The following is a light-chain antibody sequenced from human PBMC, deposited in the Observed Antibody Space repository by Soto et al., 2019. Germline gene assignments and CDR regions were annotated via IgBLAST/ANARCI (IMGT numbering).Light chain of an antibody. CDR3: CSSAPESTYV. CDR1: SSAVWAYNS. CDR2: KGT. Sequence: QSVLPQPASVSGSPGQSITISCTGTSSAVWAYNSVSWYQQHPDKAPQLMIYKGTQRPSGVSNRFSGSTSGNAASLTISGLQAGDEADYFCCSSAPESTYVFGTGTKVTVL. J-gene: IGLJ1*01. V-gene: IGLV2-23*01.